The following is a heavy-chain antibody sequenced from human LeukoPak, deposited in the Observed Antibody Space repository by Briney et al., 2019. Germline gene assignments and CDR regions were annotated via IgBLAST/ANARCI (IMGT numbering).Heavy chain of an antibody. D-gene: IGHD3-22*01. CDR1: GFTFDDYA. CDR2: ISWDGGST. J-gene: IGHJ4*02. Sequence: PGGSLRLSCAASGFTFDDYAMHWVRQAPGKGLEWVSLISWDGGSTYYADSVKGRFTISRDNSKNSLYLQMNSLRAEDTALYYCAKEGPIARGLDYWGQGTLVTVSS. V-gene: IGHV3-43D*03. CDR3: AKEGPIARGLDY.